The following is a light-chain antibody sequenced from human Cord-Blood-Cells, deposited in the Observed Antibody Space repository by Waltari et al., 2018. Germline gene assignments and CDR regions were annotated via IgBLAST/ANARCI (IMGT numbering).Light chain of an antibody. CDR2: AAS. Sequence: IQMTQSPSSLSASVGDRVTITCRASQSISSALNWYQQKPGKAPKLLIYAASSLQSGVPSRFSGSGSWTDFTLTISSLQPEDFATYYCQQSYSNPHFGRGTKVEIK. J-gene: IGKJ4*01. CDR3: QQSYSNPH. V-gene: IGKV1-39*01. CDR1: QSISSA.